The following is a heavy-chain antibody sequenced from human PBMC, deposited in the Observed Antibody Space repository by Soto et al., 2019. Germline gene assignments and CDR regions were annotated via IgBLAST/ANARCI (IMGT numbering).Heavy chain of an antibody. Sequence: GGSLRLSCAASGFTFSSYAMHWVRQAPGKGLEWVAVISYDGSNKYYADSVKGRFTISRDNSKNTLYLQMNSLRAEDTAVYYCARALNYDFWSGPTHYYYYYGMDVWGQGTTVTVSS. CDR2: ISYDGSNK. J-gene: IGHJ6*02. D-gene: IGHD3-3*01. V-gene: IGHV3-30-3*01. CDR1: GFTFSSYA. CDR3: ARALNYDFWSGPTHYYYYYGMDV.